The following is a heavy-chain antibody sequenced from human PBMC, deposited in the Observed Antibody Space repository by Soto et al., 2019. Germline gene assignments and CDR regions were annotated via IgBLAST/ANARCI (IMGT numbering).Heavy chain of an antibody. CDR1: GYTFISYY. J-gene: IGHJ6*02. Sequence: GASVKVSCKASGYTFISYYMHWVRQAPGQGLEWMGIINPSDGSTSYAQKFQGRVTMTRDTSTSTVYMELSSLRSEDTAVYYCARGLGDETAMVYYYYGMDVWGQGTTVTVSS. D-gene: IGHD5-18*01. CDR2: INPSDGST. CDR3: ARGLGDETAMVYYYYGMDV. V-gene: IGHV1-46*01.